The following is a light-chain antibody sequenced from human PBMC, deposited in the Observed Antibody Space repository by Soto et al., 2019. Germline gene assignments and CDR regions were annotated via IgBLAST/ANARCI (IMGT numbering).Light chain of an antibody. CDR1: QDISTL. CDR3: QQDDSFPLN. Sequence: DIEITQSPSSVSASIGQTVTTTFSSSQDISTLLAWYQQKPGKAPKLLIYGASTLESGVPSRFSGRGSGTDFTLTISSLQPEDFATYFCQQDDSFPLNFGGGTKVDIK. J-gene: IGKJ4*01. CDR2: GAS. V-gene: IGKV1D-12*01.